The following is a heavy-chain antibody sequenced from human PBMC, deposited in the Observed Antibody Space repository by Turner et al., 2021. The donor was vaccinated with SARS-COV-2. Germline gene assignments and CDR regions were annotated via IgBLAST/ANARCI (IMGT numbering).Heavy chain of an antibody. CDR2: IYYSGST. Sequence: QLQLQESGPGLVKPSETLSLTCTVSGGSISSSSYYWGWNRQPPGKGLEWMGNIYYSGSTYYNPSLKSRVTISVDTSKNQFSLKLSSVTAADTAVYYCARQVRGYSYAFSFDYWGQGTLVTVSS. V-gene: IGHV4-39*01. CDR1: GGSISSSSYY. CDR3: ARQVRGYSYAFSFDY. D-gene: IGHD5-18*01. J-gene: IGHJ4*02.